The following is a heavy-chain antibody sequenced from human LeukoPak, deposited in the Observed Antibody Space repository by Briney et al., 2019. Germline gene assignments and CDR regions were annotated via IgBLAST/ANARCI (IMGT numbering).Heavy chain of an antibody. Sequence: SETLSLTCTVSGGSISSYYWSWIRQPPGKGLEWIGYIYTSGSTNYNPSLKSRVTISVDTSKNQFSLKLSSVTAADTAVYYCARMSMYLLELLHWGQGTPVTVSS. CDR2: IYTSGST. CDR3: ARMSMYLLELLH. J-gene: IGHJ4*02. D-gene: IGHD1-7*01. CDR1: GGSISSYY. V-gene: IGHV4-4*09.